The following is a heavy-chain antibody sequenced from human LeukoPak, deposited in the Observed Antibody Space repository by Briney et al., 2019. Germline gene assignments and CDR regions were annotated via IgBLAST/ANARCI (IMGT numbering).Heavy chain of an antibody. CDR3: ARALAVAGTGGFDP. Sequence: HPGGSLRLSCAASGFTFSSYAMHWVRQAPGKGLEWVAVISYDGSNKYYADSVKGRFTISRDNSKNTLYLQMNSLRAEDTAVYYCARALAVAGTGGFDPWGQGTLVTVSS. D-gene: IGHD6-19*01. V-gene: IGHV3-30*04. CDR1: GFTFSSYA. CDR2: ISYDGSNK. J-gene: IGHJ5*02.